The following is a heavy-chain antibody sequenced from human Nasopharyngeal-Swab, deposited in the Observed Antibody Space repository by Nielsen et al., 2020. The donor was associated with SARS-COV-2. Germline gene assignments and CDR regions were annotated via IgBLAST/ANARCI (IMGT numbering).Heavy chain of an antibody. Sequence: GESLKISCAASGFALNNFVMQWIRQAPGKGLEWVAGVPSDGSKGQYADSVEGRFTFYRDNSRNMVHLQMNSLRDEDTAVYYCVREGGTSGRAGYFDYWGRGTLVTVSS. CDR3: VREGGTSGRAGYFDY. J-gene: IGHJ4*02. V-gene: IGHV3-30-3*01. CDR1: GFALNNFV. D-gene: IGHD2-2*01. CDR2: VPSDGSKG.